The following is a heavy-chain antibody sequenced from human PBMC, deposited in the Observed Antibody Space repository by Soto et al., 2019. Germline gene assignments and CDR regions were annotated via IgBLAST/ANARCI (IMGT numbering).Heavy chain of an antibody. CDR1: GFTFSSYG. CDR3: AKEYSSSWYREYFQH. V-gene: IGHV3-30*18. CDR2: ISYDGSNK. D-gene: IGHD6-13*01. Sequence: PGGSLRLSCAASGFTFSSYGMHWVRQAPGKGLEWVAVISYDGSNKYYADSVKGRFTISRDNSKNTLYLQMNSLRAEDTAVYYCAKEYSSSWYREYFQHWGQRTLVTVSS. J-gene: IGHJ1*01.